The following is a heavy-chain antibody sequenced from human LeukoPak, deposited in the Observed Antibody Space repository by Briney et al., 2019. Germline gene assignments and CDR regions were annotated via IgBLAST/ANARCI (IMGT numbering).Heavy chain of an antibody. D-gene: IGHD3-3*01. CDR3: AREGPNAYYDFWSGYYHYYYYMDV. Sequence: ASVKVSCKASGYTFTSYGISWVRQAPGQGLEWMGWISAYNGNTNYAQKLQGRVTITTDTSTSTAYMELRSLRSDDTAVYYCAREGPNAYYDFWSGYYHYYYYMDVWGKGTTVTVSS. CDR1: GYTFTSYG. J-gene: IGHJ6*03. CDR2: ISAYNGNT. V-gene: IGHV1-18*01.